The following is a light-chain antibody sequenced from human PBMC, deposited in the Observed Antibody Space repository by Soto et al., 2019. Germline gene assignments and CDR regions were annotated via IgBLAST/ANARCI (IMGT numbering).Light chain of an antibody. Sequence: DIQMTQSPSTLPASVGDRVTITCRASQSVSSWLAWYQQKPGKAPKLLIYKASILQSGVPSRFSGSGSGTEFTLTISSLQPDDFATYHCQQYNSYSRTFGQGTKVDIK. J-gene: IGKJ1*01. CDR3: QQYNSYSRT. CDR1: QSVSSW. V-gene: IGKV1-5*03. CDR2: KAS.